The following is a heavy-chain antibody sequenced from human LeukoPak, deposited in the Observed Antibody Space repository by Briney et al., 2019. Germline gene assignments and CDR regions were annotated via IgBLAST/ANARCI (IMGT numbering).Heavy chain of an antibody. CDR3: AKDPYSSSAHYYYYYMDV. J-gene: IGHJ6*03. V-gene: IGHV3-30*02. CDR1: GFTFSSYA. D-gene: IGHD6-13*01. CDR2: FGINGSNK. Sequence: GGSLRLSCAASGFTFSSYAMHWVGQAPGKGLEWLALFGINGSNKYYADSVKGRVTISRDNSKNTLYLQMNSLRAEDTAVYYCAKDPYSSSAHYYYYYMDVWGKGTTVTVSS.